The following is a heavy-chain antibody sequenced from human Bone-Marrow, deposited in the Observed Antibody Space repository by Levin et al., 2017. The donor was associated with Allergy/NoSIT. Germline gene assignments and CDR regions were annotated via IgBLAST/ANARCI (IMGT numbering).Heavy chain of an antibody. Sequence: GESLKISCAASGFTFSSYWMSWVRQAPGKGLEWVANIKQDGSEKYYVDSVKGRFTISRDNAKNSLYLQMNSLRAEDTAVYYCARDGLPGAHYDFWSGYYTRGAFDIWGQGTMVTVSS. D-gene: IGHD3-3*01. CDR3: ARDGLPGAHYDFWSGYYTRGAFDI. J-gene: IGHJ3*02. CDR1: GFTFSSYW. V-gene: IGHV3-7*01. CDR2: IKQDGSEK.